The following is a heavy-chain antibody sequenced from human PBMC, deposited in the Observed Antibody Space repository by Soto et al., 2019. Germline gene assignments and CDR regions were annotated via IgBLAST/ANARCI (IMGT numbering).Heavy chain of an antibody. CDR2: INPTSGST. CDR1: GYTFTNYY. D-gene: IGHD6-13*01. Sequence: QVQLVQSGAEVKKPGASVKVSCRASGYTFTNYYIHWVRQAPGQGLEWLGIINPTSGSTNYAQKFQGRVTLTKDTSTTTVYMELSGLRAEDTAIFYCARDLAAGDHWGQGTLVTVSS. CDR3: ARDLAAGDH. V-gene: IGHV1-46*01. J-gene: IGHJ4*02.